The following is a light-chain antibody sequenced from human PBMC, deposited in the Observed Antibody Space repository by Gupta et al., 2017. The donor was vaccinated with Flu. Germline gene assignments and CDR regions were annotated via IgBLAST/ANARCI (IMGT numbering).Light chain of an antibody. Sequence: DIQLTQSPSFLSASVGDRVTITCRASQGISSYLAWYQQKPGKAPKLLIYAASTLQRGVTSRFSGSGDGTEFTLTISSRQPEDFATYYCQQRNSDHPELTFGGGTKLEIK. CDR1: QGISSY. V-gene: IGKV1-9*01. CDR2: AAS. CDR3: QQRNSDHPELT. J-gene: IGKJ4*01.